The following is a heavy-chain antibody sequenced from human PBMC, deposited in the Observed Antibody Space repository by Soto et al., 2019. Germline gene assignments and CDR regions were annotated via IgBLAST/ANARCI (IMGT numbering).Heavy chain of an antibody. V-gene: IGHV1-69*08. Sequence: QVQLVQSGAEVKKPGSSVKVSCKASGGTFSTYTITWVRQAPGQGLEWMGRIIPVFGTTNYVQKFQGRVTITADTSTSTASRELSSLRSEDTAIYYCARDFKGCISAACYSPSDYWGQGTLVTVSS. CDR3: ARDFKGCISAACYSPSDY. CDR1: GGTFSTYT. D-gene: IGHD2-15*01. J-gene: IGHJ4*02. CDR2: IIPVFGTT.